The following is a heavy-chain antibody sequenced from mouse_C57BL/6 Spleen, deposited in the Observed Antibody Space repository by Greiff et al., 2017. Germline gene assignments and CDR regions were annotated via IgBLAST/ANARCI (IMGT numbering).Heavy chain of an antibody. CDR1: GYTFTSYW. J-gene: IGHJ4*01. CDR3: ARSGNSYAMDY. V-gene: IGHV1-69*01. D-gene: IGHD2-1*01. CDR2: IDPSDSYT. Sequence: VQLQQPGAELVMPGASVKLSCKASGYTFTSYWMHWVKQRPGQGLEWIGEIDPSDSYTNYNQKFKGKSTLTVDKSSSTAYMQLSSLTSEDSAVYYCARSGNSYAMDYWGQGTSVTVSS.